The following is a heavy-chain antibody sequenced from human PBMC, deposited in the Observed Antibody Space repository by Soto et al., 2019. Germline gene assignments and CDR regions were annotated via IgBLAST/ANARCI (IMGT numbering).Heavy chain of an antibody. CDR1: GFTFKDVW. J-gene: IGHJ4*02. Sequence: EMQLVESGGGSVRPGGSLGLSCVASGFTFKDVWMSWVRQAPGKGPEWLGRVKSKSDGGKTDYAAPVKGRFTISRDDSRNTVYLQMNSLKTEDTAVYYCTTEPRYWGQGTLVTVSS. CDR2: VKSKSDGGKT. V-gene: IGHV3-15*01. CDR3: TTEPRY.